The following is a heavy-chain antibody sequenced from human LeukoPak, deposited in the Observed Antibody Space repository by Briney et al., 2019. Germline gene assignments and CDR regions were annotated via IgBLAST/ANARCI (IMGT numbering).Heavy chain of an antibody. J-gene: IGHJ4*02. Sequence: ASVKVSCKASGDTITSYDINCVLQATGQGLEWMGWMNPNSGNTGYAQKFQGRVTMTRNTSISTAYMELSSLRSEDTAVYYCARTYSSSFDYWGQGTLVTVSS. D-gene: IGHD6-6*01. CDR2: MNPNSGNT. CDR3: ARTYSSSFDY. CDR1: GDTITSYD. V-gene: IGHV1-8*01.